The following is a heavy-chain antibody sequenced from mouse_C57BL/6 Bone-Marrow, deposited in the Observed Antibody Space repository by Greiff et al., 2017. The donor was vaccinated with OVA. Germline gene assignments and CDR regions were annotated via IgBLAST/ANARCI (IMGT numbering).Heavy chain of an antibody. CDR1: GYTFTSYG. J-gene: IGHJ2*01. D-gene: IGHD2-3*01. CDR2: IYPRSGNT. CDR3: ARRGWLLSDY. V-gene: IGHV1-81*01. Sequence: VHLVESGAELARPGASVKLSCKASGYTFTSYGISWVKQRTGQGLEWIGEIYPRSGNTYYNEKFKGKATLTADKSSSTAYMELRSLTSEYSAVYFCARRGWLLSDYWGQGTTLTVSS.